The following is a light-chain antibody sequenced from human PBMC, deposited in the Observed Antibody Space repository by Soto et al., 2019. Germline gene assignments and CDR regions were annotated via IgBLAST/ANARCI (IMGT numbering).Light chain of an antibody. CDR1: SSDDGGYDY. J-gene: IGLJ1*01. CDR3: SSYARSNNCD. CDR2: EVS. V-gene: IGLV2-8*01. Sequence: QCPLTQSPSASGPPGQSVTISCTGISSDDGGYDYVSWYPLPPGKSPKLKIYEVSKRPSAVPNRLSVFNPGHAASLTVSGLPAEDEADWQCSSYARSNNCDFGTGTKVSGL.